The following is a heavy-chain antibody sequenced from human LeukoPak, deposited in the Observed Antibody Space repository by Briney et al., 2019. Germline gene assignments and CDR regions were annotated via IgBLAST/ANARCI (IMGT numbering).Heavy chain of an antibody. V-gene: IGHV1-46*01. J-gene: IGHJ5*02. CDR1: GYTFTSYY. D-gene: IGHD4-11*01. Sequence: GASVTVSCKASGYTFTSYYMHWVRQAPGQGLEWMGIINPSGGSTSYAQKFQGRVTMTRDMSTSTVHMELSSLRSEDTAVYYCARDRGPTVTTPDNWFDPWGQGTLVTVSS. CDR2: INPSGGST. CDR3: ARDRGPTVTTPDNWFDP.